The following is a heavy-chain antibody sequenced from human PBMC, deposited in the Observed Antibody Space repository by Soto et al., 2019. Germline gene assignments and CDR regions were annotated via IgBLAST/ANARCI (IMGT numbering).Heavy chain of an antibody. CDR1: GFTFSSYA. Sequence: QAGGSLRLSCSASGFTFSSYAMHWVRQAPGKGLEYVSAISSNGGSTYYADSVKGRFTISRDNSKNTLYLQMSSLRAEDTAVYYCVKDGALLWFGESPQPRGMDVWGQGTTVTVSS. V-gene: IGHV3-64D*06. CDR3: VKDGALLWFGESPQPRGMDV. D-gene: IGHD3-10*01. J-gene: IGHJ6*02. CDR2: ISSNGGST.